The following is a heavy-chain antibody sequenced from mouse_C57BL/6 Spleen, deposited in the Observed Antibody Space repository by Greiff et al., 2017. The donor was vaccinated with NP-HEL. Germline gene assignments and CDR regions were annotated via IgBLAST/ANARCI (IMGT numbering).Heavy chain of an antibody. CDR2: IYPGSGNT. V-gene: IGHV1-76*01. J-gene: IGHJ1*03. CDR1: GYTFTDYY. D-gene: IGHD2-12*01. CDR3: ARGGILRRSHWYFDV. Sequence: QVQLQQSGAELVRPGASVKLSCKASGYTFTDYYINWVKQRPGQGLEWIARIYPGSGNTYYNEKFKGKATLTAEKSSSTAYMQLSSLTSEDSAVYFCARGGILRRSHWYFDVWGTGTTVTVSS.